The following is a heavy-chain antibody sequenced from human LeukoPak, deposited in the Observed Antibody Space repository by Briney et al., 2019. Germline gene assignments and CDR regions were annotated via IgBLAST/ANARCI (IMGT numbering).Heavy chain of an antibody. J-gene: IGHJ3*02. V-gene: IGHV3-21*01. CDR2: ISTSSNYI. CDR3: ALWSEEHGDSFDI. Sequence: PVGSLRLSCAASGFTFSSYNINWVRQAPGKGLERVSSISTSSNYIYYADSVKGRFTISRDNAKNSLYLQMNSLRAEDTAVYYCALWSEEHGDSFDIWGQGTMVTVSS. D-gene: IGHD1-14*01. CDR1: GFTFSSYN.